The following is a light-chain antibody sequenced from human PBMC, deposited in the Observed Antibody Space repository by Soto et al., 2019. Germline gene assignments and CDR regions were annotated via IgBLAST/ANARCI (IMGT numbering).Light chain of an antibody. V-gene: IGKV3-15*01. CDR2: GAS. CDR1: QSVSSN. CDR3: QQYNDWPWT. J-gene: IGKJ1*01. Sequence: VVTKTTATLSVSPGERATLSCRAGQSVSSNLAWYQQKPGQAPRLLIHGASTRAPGFPARFSGSGSGTDFTLTISSLQSEDFAVYYCQQYNDWPWTFGQGTKVDIK.